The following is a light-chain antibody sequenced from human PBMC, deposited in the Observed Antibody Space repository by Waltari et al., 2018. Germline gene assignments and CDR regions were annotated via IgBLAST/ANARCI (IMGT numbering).Light chain of an antibody. CDR1: QSVRSS. CDR2: DAS. Sequence: EIVLTQSPATLSLSPGERATLPCRPSQSVRSSLAWYQHKPGQSPRLLIYDASNRATGIPARFSGSGSGTDFTLTISSLEPEDFAVYYCQHRGHWPPDATFGPGTKVDIK. V-gene: IGKV3-11*01. J-gene: IGKJ3*01. CDR3: QHRGHWPPDAT.